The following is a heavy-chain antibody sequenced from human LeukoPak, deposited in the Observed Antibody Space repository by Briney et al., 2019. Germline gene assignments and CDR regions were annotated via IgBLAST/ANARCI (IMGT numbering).Heavy chain of an antibody. CDR1: GGSITSSY. V-gene: IGHV4-59*01. Sequence: PSETLSLTCTVSGGSITSSYWSWIRQSPGKGLEWIGYIHYTGSTNYNPSLKSRVTMLIDTSKNQFSLKLSSVTAADTAVYYCARGRYSAGDNWFDPWGQGTLVTVSS. CDR3: ARGRYSAGDNWFDP. CDR2: IHYTGST. D-gene: IGHD3-9*01. J-gene: IGHJ5*02.